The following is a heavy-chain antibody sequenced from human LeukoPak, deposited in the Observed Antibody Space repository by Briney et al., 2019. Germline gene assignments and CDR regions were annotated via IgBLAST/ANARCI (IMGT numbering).Heavy chain of an antibody. J-gene: IGHJ4*02. CDR3: ARADDSVGYYGDYFDF. CDR2: IIPIFGTA. CDR1: GGTFSSYA. Sequence: SVKVSCKASGGTFSSYAISWVRQAPGQGLEWMGRIIPIFGTANYAQKFQGRVTITADKSTSTAYMELSSLRSEDTAVYYCARADDSVGYYGDYFDFWGPGTLVTVSS. D-gene: IGHD3-3*01. V-gene: IGHV1-69*06.